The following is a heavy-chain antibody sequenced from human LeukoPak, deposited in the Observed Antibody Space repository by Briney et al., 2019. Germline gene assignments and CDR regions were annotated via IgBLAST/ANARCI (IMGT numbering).Heavy chain of an antibody. V-gene: IGHV1-69*02. D-gene: IGHD6-13*01. CDR2: IIPILGIA. CDR1: GGTFSSYT. Sequence: SVKVSCKASGGTFSSYTISWVRQAPGQGLEWMGGIIPILGIANYAQKFQGRVTITADKSTSTAYMELSSLRSEDTAVYYCASGPGIAAAANWFDPWGQGTLVTVSS. J-gene: IGHJ5*02. CDR3: ASGPGIAAAANWFDP.